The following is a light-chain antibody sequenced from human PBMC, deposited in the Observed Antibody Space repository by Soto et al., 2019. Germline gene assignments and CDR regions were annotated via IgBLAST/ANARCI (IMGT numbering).Light chain of an antibody. V-gene: IGKV3-20*01. J-gene: IGKJ2*01. CDR1: QSVSSSY. CDR2: GAS. Sequence: EIVLTQSPGTLSLSPGERATLSCRASQSVSSSYLAWYQQKPGQAPRLLIYGASSRATGIPDRFSGSGSETDFTLTISRLEPEDFAVYYCQQYGSSPPRHTFGQGTKLEIK. CDR3: QQYGSSPPRHT.